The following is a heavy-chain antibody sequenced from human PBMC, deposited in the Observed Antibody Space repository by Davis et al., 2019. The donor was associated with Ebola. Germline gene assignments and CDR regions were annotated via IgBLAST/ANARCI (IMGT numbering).Heavy chain of an antibody. CDR3: ARDHHYLAGDFDY. V-gene: IGHV3-23*01. J-gene: IGHJ4*02. Sequence: GESLKISCAASGFTFSSYAMSWVRQAPGKGLEWVSGITNSGGATYSAGSVKGRFTISRDNSKHTVYLQMNSLRAEDTAVYYCARDHHYLAGDFDYWGQGTLVTVSS. CDR2: ITNSGGAT. CDR1: GFTFSSYA. D-gene: IGHD7-27*01.